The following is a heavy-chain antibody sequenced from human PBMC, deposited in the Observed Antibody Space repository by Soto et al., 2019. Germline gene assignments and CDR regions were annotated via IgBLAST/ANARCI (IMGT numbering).Heavy chain of an antibody. CDR1: GFTFSSYE. CDR3: ARVYCSTTTCHVQAFDS. CDR2: ISSAGDSS. V-gene: IGHV3-48*03. J-gene: IGHJ4*02. D-gene: IGHD2-2*01. Sequence: EVPLVESGGGLAQPGGSVRLSCAASGFTFSSYEMNWVRQAPGKTLEWVSYISSAGDSSYYADSVKSRFTNSRDNAKNSLYLQMNSLRVEDTAVYYCARVYCSTTTCHVQAFDSWGQGTLVTVSS.